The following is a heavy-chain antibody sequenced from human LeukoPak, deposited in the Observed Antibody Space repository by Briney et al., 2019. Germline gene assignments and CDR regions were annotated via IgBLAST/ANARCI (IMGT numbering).Heavy chain of an antibody. Sequence: SETLSLTCTVSGDSISTYYWTWIRQSPGKGLEWIGYIYYSGSTNYNPSLKSRVTISVDTSKNQFSLRLSSVTAADTAAYYCARGARYCSGGTCLDYWGQGTLVTVSS. J-gene: IGHJ4*02. CDR3: ARGARYCSGGTCLDY. V-gene: IGHV4-59*01. D-gene: IGHD2-15*01. CDR2: IYYSGST. CDR1: GDSISTYY.